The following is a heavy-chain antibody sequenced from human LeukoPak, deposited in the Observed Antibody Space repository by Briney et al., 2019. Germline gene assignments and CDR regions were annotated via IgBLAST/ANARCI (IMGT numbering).Heavy chain of an antibody. CDR1: GFTFSSYS. D-gene: IGHD3-10*01. V-gene: IGHV3-48*01. Sequence: GGFLRLSCAASGFTFSSYSMNWVRQAPGKGLEWVSYISSSSSTIYYADSVKGRFTISRDNSRSTLYLQMNSLRPEDTAIYYCAREGYYGSGSPPSLYFDYWGQGTLVTVSS. CDR2: ISSSSSTI. J-gene: IGHJ4*02. CDR3: AREGYYGSGSPPSLYFDY.